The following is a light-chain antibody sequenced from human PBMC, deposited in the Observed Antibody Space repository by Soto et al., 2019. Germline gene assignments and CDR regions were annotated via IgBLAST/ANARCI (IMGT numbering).Light chain of an antibody. Sequence: EIVLTQSPGTLSLSPGERATLSCRASQSVSNNYLAWYQQKPGQAPRLLIYGASNRATCIPDRFSCSGSGTDFTLTISRLEPEDFAVYYCQQYGSSGTFGQGTKVEIK. J-gene: IGKJ1*01. CDR3: QQYGSSGT. CDR1: QSVSNNY. CDR2: GAS. V-gene: IGKV3-20*01.